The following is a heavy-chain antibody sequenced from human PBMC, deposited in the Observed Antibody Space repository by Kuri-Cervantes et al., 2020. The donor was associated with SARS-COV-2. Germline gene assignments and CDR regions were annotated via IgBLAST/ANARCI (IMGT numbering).Heavy chain of an antibody. V-gene: IGHV3-13*01. Sequence: LSLTCAASGFTFSGHWIHWVRQAPGKGLEWVSAIGTAGDTYYPGSVKGRFTISRENAKNSLYLQMNSLRAGDTAVYYCARGRREYQLLFEGFGYWGQGTLVTVSS. D-gene: IGHD2-2*01. CDR1: GFTFSGHW. J-gene: IGHJ4*02. CDR2: IGTAGDT. CDR3: ARGRREYQLLFEGFGY.